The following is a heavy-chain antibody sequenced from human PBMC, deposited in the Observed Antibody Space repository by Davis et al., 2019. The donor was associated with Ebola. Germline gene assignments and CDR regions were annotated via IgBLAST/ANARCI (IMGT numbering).Heavy chain of an antibody. V-gene: IGHV3-23*01. Sequence: GGSLRLSCAASGFTFSDYWMTWVRQAPGKGLEWVSAISGSGASPYYADSVKGRFTISRDNAKNSLYLQMNSLRAEDTAVYYCASGYYGMDVWGQGTTVTVSS. CDR2: ISGSGASP. J-gene: IGHJ6*02. CDR1: GFTFSDYW. CDR3: ASGYYGMDV.